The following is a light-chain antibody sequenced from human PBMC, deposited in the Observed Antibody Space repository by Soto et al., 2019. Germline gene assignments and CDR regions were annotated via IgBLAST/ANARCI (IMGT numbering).Light chain of an antibody. J-gene: IGLJ1*01. CDR1: SSGIGGTNY. CDR2: EVT. Sequence: QSALTQPPSASGSPGQSVTISCTGASSGIGGTNYVSWYQQHPGKAPKLMIYEVTKRPSGVPDRFSGSKSGSTASLTVSGLQAEDEGDYYCSSFAGSDTVVFGSGTKVTVL. V-gene: IGLV2-8*01. CDR3: SSFAGSDTVV.